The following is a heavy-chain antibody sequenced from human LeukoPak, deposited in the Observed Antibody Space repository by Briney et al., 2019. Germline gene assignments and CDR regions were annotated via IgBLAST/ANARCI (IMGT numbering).Heavy chain of an antibody. Sequence: GGSLRLSCAASGFTFGSYGMSWVRQAPGKGLEWVSFITPNADRASYADSVKGRFTISRDNPRNTLYMQMNSLRDEDTAVYYCAGGKYYGSGTRPGYLGYWGLGTMVTVSS. J-gene: IGHJ4*02. CDR2: ITPNADRA. V-gene: IGHV3-23*01. CDR3: AGGKYYGSGTRPGYLGY. CDR1: GFTFGSYG. D-gene: IGHD3-10*01.